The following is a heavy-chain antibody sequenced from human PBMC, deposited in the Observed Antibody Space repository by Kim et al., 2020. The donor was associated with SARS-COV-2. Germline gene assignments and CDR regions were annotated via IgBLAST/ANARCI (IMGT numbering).Heavy chain of an antibody. V-gene: IGHV4-39*01. J-gene: IGHJ4*02. Sequence: YYNPSLQSLVTISVDTSKNQFSLNLRSVTATDTAVYYCARRGGIVNNYNYWGQGTLVTVSS. D-gene: IGHD1-1*01. CDR3: ARRGGIVNNYNY.